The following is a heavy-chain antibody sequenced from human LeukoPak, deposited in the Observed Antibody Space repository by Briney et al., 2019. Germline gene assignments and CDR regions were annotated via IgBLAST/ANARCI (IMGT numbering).Heavy chain of an antibody. CDR1: RFTFSSYG. CDR2: ISYDGSNK. J-gene: IGHJ6*03. V-gene: IGHV3-30*18. CDR3: AKDRALLRNYYYYYMDV. Sequence: GGSLRLSCAASRFTFSSYGMHWVRQAPGKGLEWVAVISYDGSNKYYADSVKGRFTISRDNSKNTLYLQMNSLRAEDTAVYYCAKDRALLRNYYYYYMDVWGKGTTVTVSS.